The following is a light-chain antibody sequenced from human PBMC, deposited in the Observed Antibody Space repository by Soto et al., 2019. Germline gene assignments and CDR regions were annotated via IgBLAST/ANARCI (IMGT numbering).Light chain of an antibody. Sequence: ETVMTQSPVTLSVSPGDTATLSCRASQRVSNHFAWYQQKPGQAPRLLIYGASTRATGIPARFSGSRSGTEFTLTISSLQSEDFAVYYCQQYDNWPPGTFGGGTKVDIK. CDR1: QRVSNH. J-gene: IGKJ4*01. V-gene: IGKV3-15*01. CDR2: GAS. CDR3: QQYDNWPPGT.